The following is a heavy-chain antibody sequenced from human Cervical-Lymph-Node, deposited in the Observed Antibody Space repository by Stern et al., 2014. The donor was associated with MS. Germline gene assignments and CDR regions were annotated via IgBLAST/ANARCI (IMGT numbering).Heavy chain of an antibody. Sequence: VQLVQSGGGVVQPGRSLRLSCAASGFTFSSYGMHWVRQTPGKGLEWVAVIWYDGSNKYYADSVKGRFTISRDTSENPLYLQMNSLRAEDTAVYYCARGDSGSPLEYWGQGTLVTVSS. CDR1: GFTFSSYG. J-gene: IGHJ4*02. CDR3: ARGDSGSPLEY. D-gene: IGHD6-6*01. CDR2: IWYDGSNK. V-gene: IGHV3-33*01.